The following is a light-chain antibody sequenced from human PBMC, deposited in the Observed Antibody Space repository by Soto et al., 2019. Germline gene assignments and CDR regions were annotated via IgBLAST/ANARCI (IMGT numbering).Light chain of an antibody. CDR3: QHYNNWPPYT. CDR2: GAS. Sequence: EIVMTQSPDTLPVSPGERATLSCRASQSVSSNLAWYQQKPGQAPRLLIYGASTRATGVPARFSGSGSGTESTLTITILQSEDVAVDYCQHYNNWPPYTFGQGTKLEIK. CDR1: QSVSSN. J-gene: IGKJ2*01. V-gene: IGKV3-15*01.